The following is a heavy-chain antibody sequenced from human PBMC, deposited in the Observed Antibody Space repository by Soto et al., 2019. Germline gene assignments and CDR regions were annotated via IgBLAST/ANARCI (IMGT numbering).Heavy chain of an antibody. CDR2: ISGSGSTT. CDR1: EFTFSSYA. Sequence: EVQLLESGGGLVQPGGSLRLSCAASEFTFSSYAMSWVRQAPGKGLEWVSAISGSGSTTYYPDSVKVWFTISRDNSKNTLYLQMNRLRGEDTAVYYCAKGRGYIYDLDYWGQVTLVTVCS. D-gene: IGHD5-18*01. J-gene: IGHJ4*02. CDR3: AKGRGYIYDLDY. V-gene: IGHV3-23*01.